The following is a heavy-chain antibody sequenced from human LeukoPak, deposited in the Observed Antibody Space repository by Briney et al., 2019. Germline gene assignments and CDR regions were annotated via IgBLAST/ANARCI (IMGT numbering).Heavy chain of an antibody. D-gene: IGHD5-12*01. CDR3: ARALSGGYVFYMDV. CDR2: INSDGSST. V-gene: IGHV3-74*01. J-gene: IGHJ6*03. Sequence: PVGSLRLSCAASGFTFSRNWMHWVRQAPGKGLVWVSRINSDGSSTSYADSVKGRFTISRDNAKNTLYLQMNSLRAEDTAVYYCARALSGGYVFYMDVWGKGTTVTISS. CDR1: GFTFSRNW.